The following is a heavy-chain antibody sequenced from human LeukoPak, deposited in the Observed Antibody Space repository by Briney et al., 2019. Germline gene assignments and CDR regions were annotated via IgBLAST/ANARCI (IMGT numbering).Heavy chain of an antibody. CDR3: ARAYSSGTGFGY. J-gene: IGHJ4*02. CDR1: GGTFSSYA. CDR2: IIPIFGIA. Sequence: GASVKVSCKASGGTFSSYAISWVRQAPGQGLEWMGRIIPIFGIANYAQKFQGRVTITADKSTSTAYMELSSLRSEDTAVYYCARAYSSGTGFGYWGQGTLVTVSS. D-gene: IGHD6-19*01. V-gene: IGHV1-69*04.